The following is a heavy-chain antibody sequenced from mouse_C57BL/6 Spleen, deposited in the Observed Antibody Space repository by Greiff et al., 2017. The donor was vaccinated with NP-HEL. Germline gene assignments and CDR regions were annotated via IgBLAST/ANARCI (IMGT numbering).Heavy chain of an antibody. D-gene: IGHD1-1*01. CDR3: ARPYYGSNYWYFGG. J-gene: IGHJ1*03. V-gene: IGHV1-64*01. CDR2: IHPNSGST. CDR1: GYTFTSYW. Sequence: QVQLQQPGAELVKPGASVKLSCKASGYTFTSYWMHWVKQRPGQGLEWIGMIHPNSGSTNYNEKFKSKATLTVDKSSSTAYMQLSSLTSEDSAVYYCARPYYGSNYWYFGGWGTGATVTVST.